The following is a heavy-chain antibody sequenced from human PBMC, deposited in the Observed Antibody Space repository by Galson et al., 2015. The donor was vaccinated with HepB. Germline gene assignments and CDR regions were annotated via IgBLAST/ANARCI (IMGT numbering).Heavy chain of an antibody. J-gene: IGHJ6*02. Sequence: SLRLSCAASGFTFSSYWMHWVRQAPGKGLVWVSRINSDGSSTSYADSVKGRFTISRDNAKNTLYLQMNSLRAEDTAVYYCARELIAAAGTLYYYYYGMDVWGQGTTVTVSS. CDR1: GFTFSSYW. CDR3: ARELIAAAGTLYYYYYGMDV. D-gene: IGHD6-13*01. CDR2: INSDGSST. V-gene: IGHV3-74*01.